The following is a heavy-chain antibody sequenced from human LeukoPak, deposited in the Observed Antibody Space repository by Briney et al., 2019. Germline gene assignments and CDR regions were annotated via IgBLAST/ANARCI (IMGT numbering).Heavy chain of an antibody. J-gene: IGHJ4*02. CDR3: AKGDVWTAITPLDY. CDR2: ISGSGGTT. CDR1: GFTFSSYA. D-gene: IGHD3/OR15-3a*01. Sequence: PGGSLRLSCAASGFTFSSYAMSWVRQAPGKGLEWVSGISGSGGTTYYADSVQGRFTISRDNSKKTVFLQMSSLRAEDTAVYYWAKGDVWTAITPLDYWGQGTLVTVSS. V-gene: IGHV3-23*01.